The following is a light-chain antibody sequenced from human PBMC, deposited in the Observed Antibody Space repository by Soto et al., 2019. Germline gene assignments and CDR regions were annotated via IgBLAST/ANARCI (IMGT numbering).Light chain of an antibody. CDR3: SSDTNTFSRV. CDR2: GVN. Sequence: QSALTQPASVSGSPGQSITISCTGTNSDVGGDNYVSWYQQYPGKAPKFIIYGVNTRPSGVSTRFSTSKSGNTASLTISGLRAEDEADYYCSSDTNTFSRVFGGGTKLTVL. V-gene: IGLV2-14*01. J-gene: IGLJ3*02. CDR1: NSDVGGDNY.